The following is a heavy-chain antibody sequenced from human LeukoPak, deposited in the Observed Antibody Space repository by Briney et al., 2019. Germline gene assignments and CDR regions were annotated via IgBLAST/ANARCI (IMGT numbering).Heavy chain of an antibody. J-gene: IGHJ4*02. CDR1: GFTVSKNY. Sequence: GGSLRLSCTASGFTVSKNYMSWVRQAPGKGLEWVSVLYSEGSTYYTDSAKARFTISRDNSKSTLYLQMNSLRAEDTAVYYCARDRRNHYDSSGFDYWGQGTLVTVSS. CDR3: ARDRRNHYDSSGFDY. V-gene: IGHV3-66*01. CDR2: LYSEGST. D-gene: IGHD3-22*01.